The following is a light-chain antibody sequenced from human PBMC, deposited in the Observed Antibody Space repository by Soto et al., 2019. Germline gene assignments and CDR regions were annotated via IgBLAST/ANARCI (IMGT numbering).Light chain of an antibody. V-gene: IGLV1-44*01. CDR1: NSNVGSNP. CDR3: AAWDDSLNAWV. J-gene: IGLJ3*02. CDR2: DNV. Sequence: QSVLTQPPSASGTPGQRVTISCSTSNSNVGSNPVNWYQQLPAMATKLTIYDNVERPSAVPDRCSGSTSGTAASLATRGLLSEDEDDYYCAAWDDSLNAWVIGGGTKVTVL.